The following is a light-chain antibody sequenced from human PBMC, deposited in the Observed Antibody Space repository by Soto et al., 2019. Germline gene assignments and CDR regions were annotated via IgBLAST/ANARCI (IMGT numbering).Light chain of an antibody. V-gene: IGLV2-8*01. CDR1: SSDVGGYNY. CDR2: EVS. CDR3: CSYAGSNVI. Sequence: QSVLTQPPSASXSPGQSVTISCTGTSSDVGGYNYVSWYQQHPGKVPKVMIYEVSKRPSGVPDRFSGSKSGNTASLTVSGLQAEDEADYYCCSYAGSNVIFGGGTKLTVL. J-gene: IGLJ2*01.